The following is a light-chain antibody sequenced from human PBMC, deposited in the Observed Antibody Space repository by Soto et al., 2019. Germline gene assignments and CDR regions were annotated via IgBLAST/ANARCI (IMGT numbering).Light chain of an antibody. CDR2: AAS. CDR3: QQYHTSPPWT. J-gene: IGKJ1*01. CDR1: QSVSSGY. V-gene: IGKV3-20*01. Sequence: EIVLTQSPGTLSLSPGDRATLSCRASQSVSSGYLAWYQQKTGQAPRLLLYAASNRATGIPDRFSGSGSGTDFTLTISGLEPEDFAIYYCQQYHTSPPWTFGQGTKVEI.